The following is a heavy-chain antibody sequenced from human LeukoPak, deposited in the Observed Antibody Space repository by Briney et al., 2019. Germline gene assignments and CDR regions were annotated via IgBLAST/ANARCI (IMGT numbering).Heavy chain of an antibody. V-gene: IGHV3-21*01. J-gene: IGHJ6*03. D-gene: IGHD3-3*01. Sequence: GGSLRLSCAASGFTFSSYSMNWVRQAPGKGLEWVSSISSSSSYIYYADSVKGRFTTSRDNAKNSLYLQMNSLRAEDAAVYYCARDAYYDFWSGYQYYYYYMDVWGKGTTVTVSS. CDR2: ISSSSSYI. CDR1: GFTFSSYS. CDR3: ARDAYYDFWSGYQYYYYYMDV.